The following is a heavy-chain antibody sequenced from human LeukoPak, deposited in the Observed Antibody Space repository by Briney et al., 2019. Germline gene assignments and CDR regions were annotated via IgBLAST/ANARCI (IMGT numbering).Heavy chain of an antibody. CDR2: IYYSGST. Sequence: PSETLSLTCTVSGGSISSSSYYWGWIRQPPGKGLEWIGSIYYSGSTYYNPSLKSRVTISVDTSKNQFSLKLSSVTAADTVVYYCVRGPPPLYWGQGTLVTVSS. CDR1: GGSISSSSYY. V-gene: IGHV4-39*07. CDR3: VRGPPPLY. J-gene: IGHJ4*02.